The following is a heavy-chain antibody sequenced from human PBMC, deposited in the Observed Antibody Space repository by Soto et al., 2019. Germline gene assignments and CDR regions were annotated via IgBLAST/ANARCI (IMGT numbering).Heavy chain of an antibody. D-gene: IGHD6-13*01. Sequence: QLQLQESGSGLVKPSQTLSLTCAVSGGSISSGGYSWSWIRQPPGKGLEWIGYIYHSGSTYYNPSLKSRVTISVDRSQNQFSLKLSSVTAADTAVYYCARFSSSSWRYFDYWGQGTLVTVSS. CDR2: IYHSGST. J-gene: IGHJ4*02. CDR1: GGSISSGGYS. CDR3: ARFSSSSWRYFDY. V-gene: IGHV4-30-2*01.